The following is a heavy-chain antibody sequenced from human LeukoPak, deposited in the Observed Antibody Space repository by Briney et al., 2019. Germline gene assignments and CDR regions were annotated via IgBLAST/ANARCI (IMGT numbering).Heavy chain of an antibody. Sequence: GGSLRLSCAASGFTFSSYDMNWVRQAPGKGLEWVAFISYDGTKTYYADSVKGRFTISRDNSKNTLYLQMNSLKTEDTAVYYCARAAILVANYFDPWGQGTLVTVSS. D-gene: IGHD3-22*01. CDR1: GFTFSSYD. CDR2: ISYDGTKT. CDR3: ARAAILVANYFDP. J-gene: IGHJ5*02. V-gene: IGHV3-30*03.